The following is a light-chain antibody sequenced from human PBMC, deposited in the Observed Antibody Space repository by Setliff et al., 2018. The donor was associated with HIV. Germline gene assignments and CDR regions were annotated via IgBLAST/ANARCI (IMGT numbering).Light chain of an antibody. CDR2: RNN. CDR1: SSNVGSNY. J-gene: IGLJ1*01. CDR3: HSYDGRLDGLHV. Sequence: QSVLAQPPSASGTPGQRVTISCSGSSSNVGSNYVYWYQQLPGTAPKLLIYRNNQRPSGVPARFSGSKSGTSASLAISGLRSEDEADYYCHSYDGRLDGLHVFGTGTKVTVL. V-gene: IGLV1-47*01.